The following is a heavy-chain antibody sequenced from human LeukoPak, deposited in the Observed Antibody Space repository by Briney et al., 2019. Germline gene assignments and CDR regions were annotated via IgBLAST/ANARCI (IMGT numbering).Heavy chain of an antibody. CDR1: GFTFSSYA. V-gene: IGHV3-23*01. J-gene: IGHJ3*02. CDR2: ISGSGGNT. D-gene: IGHD3-22*01. CDR3: AREGYYYDGSGYYGAGEAFDI. Sequence: GGSLRLSCAASGFTFSSYAMSWVRQAPGKGLEWVSAISGSGGNTYFADSVKGRFTISRDNSKNTLYLQMNSLRAEDTAVYYCAREGYYYDGSGYYGAGEAFDIWGQGTMVTVSS.